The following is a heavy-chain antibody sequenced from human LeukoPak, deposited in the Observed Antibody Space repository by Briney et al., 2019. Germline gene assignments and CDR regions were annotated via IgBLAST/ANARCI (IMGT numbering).Heavy chain of an antibody. V-gene: IGHV3-30-3*01. Sequence: GGSLRLSCAASGFTFSNFAMHWVRQAPGKGLEWVAVISYDGDNEYYTDSVKGQFTISRDNSKDRLYLQMNSLRPEDTAMYYCARVRGGRSWYYYGMDVWGRGTTVTVSS. D-gene: IGHD3-16*01. CDR1: GFTFSNFA. CDR3: ARVRGGRSWYYYGMDV. J-gene: IGHJ6*02. CDR2: ISYDGDNE.